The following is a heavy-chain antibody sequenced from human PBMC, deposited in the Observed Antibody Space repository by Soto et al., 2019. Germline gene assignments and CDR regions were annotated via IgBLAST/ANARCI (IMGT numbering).Heavy chain of an antibody. V-gene: IGHV3-7*03. CDR1: GFAFSSYC. Sequence: GGSLRLSCAGSGFAFSSYCMNWVRQAPGKGLEWVARIKHDGRKIYYVDSEKGRFPISRDNAKISLYLQMCTLSDEAAAVYYSAKDLSDYDFCSGSYYYAMDVWGQGTTVTVSS. J-gene: IGHJ6*02. CDR3: AKDLSDYDFCSGSYYYAMDV. CDR2: IKHDGRKI. D-gene: IGHD3-3*01.